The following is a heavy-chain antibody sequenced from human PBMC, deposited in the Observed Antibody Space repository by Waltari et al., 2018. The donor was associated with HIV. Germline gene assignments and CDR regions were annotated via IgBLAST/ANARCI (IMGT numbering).Heavy chain of an antibody. CDR1: GGSISSGSYY. V-gene: IGHV4-61*02. CDR3: ARGPGSYFLSGDPPPDY. Sequence: QVQLQESGPGLVKPSQTLSLTCTVSGGSISSGSYYWSWIRQTAGKGLEWIGRIYTSGSTNYNPSLKSRVTISVDTSKNQFSLKLSSVTAADTAVYYCARGPGSYFLSGDPPPDYWGQGTLVTVSS. J-gene: IGHJ4*02. CDR2: IYTSGST. D-gene: IGHD1-26*01.